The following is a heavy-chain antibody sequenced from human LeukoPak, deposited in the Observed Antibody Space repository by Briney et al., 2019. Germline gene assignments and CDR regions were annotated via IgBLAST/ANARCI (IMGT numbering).Heavy chain of an antibody. D-gene: IGHD6-13*01. CDR2: ISGRGSSI. CDR3: ARGGVTAAGPDY. V-gene: IGHV3-48*01. Sequence: PVGSLRLSCAASGFTFSSYSMNWVRQAPGKGLEWVSYISGRGSSIYFADSVKGRFTISRDNAKNSLYLQMNSLRAEDTAVYYCARGGVTAAGPDYWGQGTLVTASS. J-gene: IGHJ4*02. CDR1: GFTFSSYS.